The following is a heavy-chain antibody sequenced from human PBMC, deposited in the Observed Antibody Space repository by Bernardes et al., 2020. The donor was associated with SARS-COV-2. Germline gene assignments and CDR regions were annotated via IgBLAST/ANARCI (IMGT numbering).Heavy chain of an antibody. CDR2: INGDGSST. CDR1: GFSFSSDW. D-gene: IGHD5-12*01. J-gene: IGHJ4*01. CDR3: ARSVSGYYGLWDY. V-gene: IGHV3-74*01. Sequence: GGSLIPSCAASGFSFSSDWMHWVRQVPGKGLVWVARINGDGSSTSYADSVKGRFTISRDNADSTLYLQMNSLRAEDTAVYYCARSVSGYYGLWDYWGQGTLVTVSS.